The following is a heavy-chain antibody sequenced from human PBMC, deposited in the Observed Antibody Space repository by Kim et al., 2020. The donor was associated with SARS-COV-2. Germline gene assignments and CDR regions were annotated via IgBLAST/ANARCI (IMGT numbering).Heavy chain of an antibody. D-gene: IGHD2-2*01. Sequence: SVKVSCKASGGTFSSYAISWVRQAPGQGLEWMGGIIPIFGTANYAQKFQGRVTITADESTSTAYMELSSLRSEDTAVYYCAREYCSSTSCSSGWFDPWGQGTLVTVSS. CDR1: GGTFSSYA. CDR2: IIPIFGTA. CDR3: AREYCSSTSCSSGWFDP. J-gene: IGHJ5*02. V-gene: IGHV1-69*13.